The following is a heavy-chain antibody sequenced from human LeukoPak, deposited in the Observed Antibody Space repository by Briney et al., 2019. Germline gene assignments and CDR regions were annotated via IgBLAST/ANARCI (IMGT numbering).Heavy chain of an antibody. CDR2: IYYSGST. CDR1: GGSISSSSYY. J-gene: IGHJ4*02. CDR3: ASHGYQQLRGYYFDY. V-gene: IGHV4-39*01. Sequence: PSETLSLTCTVSGGSISSSSYYWGWIRQPPGKGLEWIGSIYYSGSTYYNPSLKSRVTISVDTSKNQFSLKLSSVTAADTAVYYCASHGYQQLRGYYFDYWGQGTLVTVSS. D-gene: IGHD2-2*01.